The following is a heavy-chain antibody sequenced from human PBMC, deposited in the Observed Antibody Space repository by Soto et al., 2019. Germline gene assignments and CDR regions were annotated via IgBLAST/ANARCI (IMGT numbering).Heavy chain of an antibody. J-gene: IGHJ3*02. Sequence: GGSLRLSCGASGFTFSSHSMNWVRQAPGKGLEWVSSISSSSSYIHYADSVKGRFTISRDNAKNSLYLQMNSLRAEDTAVYYCAREPQAPIVVLVATSDALDIWGQGTMVTVSS. CDR2: ISSSSSYI. D-gene: IGHD2-15*01. CDR3: AREPQAPIVVLVATSDALDI. V-gene: IGHV3-21*01. CDR1: GFTFSSHS.